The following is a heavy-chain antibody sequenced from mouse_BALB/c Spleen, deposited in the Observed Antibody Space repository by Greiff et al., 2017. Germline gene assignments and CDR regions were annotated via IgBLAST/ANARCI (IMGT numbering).Heavy chain of an antibody. CDR1: GYTFTDYA. Sequence: VKLVESGPELVRPGVSVKISCKGSGYTFTDYAMHWVKQSHAKSLEWIGVISTYYGNTNYNQKFKGKATMTVDKSSSTAYMELARLTSEDSAIYYCARGYGSRGFDYWGQGTTLTVSS. J-gene: IGHJ2*01. CDR2: ISTYYGNT. D-gene: IGHD1-1*01. CDR3: ARGYGSRGFDY. V-gene: IGHV1-67*01.